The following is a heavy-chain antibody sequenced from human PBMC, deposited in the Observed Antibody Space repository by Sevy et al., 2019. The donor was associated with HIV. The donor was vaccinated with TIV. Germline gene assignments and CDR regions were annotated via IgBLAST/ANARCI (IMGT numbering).Heavy chain of an antibody. J-gene: IGHJ4*01. CDR2: IHYSGGT. CDR3: ANKRGYSHGPFDY. Sequence: SETLSLTCSVSGGSISSSDSYWSWIRQPPGKGLEWIGYIHYSGGTYYNPFLKSRFAMSVDTSERQFSLRLSFMTAADTAVYYCANKRGYSHGPFDYWGHGALVTVSS. CDR1: GGSISSSDSY. V-gene: IGHV4-30-4*01. D-gene: IGHD2-2*03.